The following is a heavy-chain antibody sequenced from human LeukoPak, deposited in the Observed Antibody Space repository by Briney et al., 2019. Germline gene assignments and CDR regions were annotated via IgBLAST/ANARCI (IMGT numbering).Heavy chain of an antibody. D-gene: IGHD3-16*01. CDR3: ARGLGMSYAFDI. CDR2: MNPNSVNT. V-gene: IGHV1-8*01. CDR1: GYTFTIDG. Sequence: ASVKVSCKASGYTFTIDGVNWVRQATGQGLEWMGWMNPNSVNTVYAQKFQGRVTMTRSTSISTAYMELSSLRSHDTAVYYCARGLGMSYAFDIWGQGTLVTVSS. J-gene: IGHJ3*02.